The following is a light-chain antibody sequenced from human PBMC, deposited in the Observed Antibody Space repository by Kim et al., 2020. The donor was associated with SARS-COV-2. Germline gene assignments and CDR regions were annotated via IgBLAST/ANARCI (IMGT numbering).Light chain of an antibody. J-gene: IGKJ4*01. Sequence: SASVRATVTITCRSSQDIKSAFAWYQHKPGKSPLLLIYNASSMERGVSRRFSGSGSGTYFTLSIDNVQPDDLATYHCHQFKSHPRTFGGGTKLEI. CDR3: HQFKSHPRT. V-gene: IGKV1-13*02. CDR2: NAS. CDR1: QDIKSA.